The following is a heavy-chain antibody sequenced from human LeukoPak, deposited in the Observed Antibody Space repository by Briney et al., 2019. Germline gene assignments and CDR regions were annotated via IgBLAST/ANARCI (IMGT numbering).Heavy chain of an antibody. D-gene: IGHD2-2*01. CDR3: ARDGVVVPAAIWFDY. Sequence: ASVKVSCKASGYTFTSYGISWVRQAPGQGLEWMGWISAYNGNTNYAQKLQGRVTMTTDTSTSTAYMELRSLRSDDTAVYYCARDGVVVPAAIWFDYWGQGTLVTVSS. V-gene: IGHV1-18*01. CDR1: GYTFTSYG. CDR2: ISAYNGNT. J-gene: IGHJ4*02.